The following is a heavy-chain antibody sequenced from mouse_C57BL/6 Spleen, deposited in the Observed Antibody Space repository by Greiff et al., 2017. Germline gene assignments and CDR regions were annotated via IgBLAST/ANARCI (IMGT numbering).Heavy chain of an antibody. V-gene: IGHV1-52*01. J-gene: IGHJ2*01. CDR1: GYTFTSYW. CDR2: IDPSDSET. D-gene: IGHD1-1*01. CDR3: ARSERGYGSSYRVDY. Sequence: QVQLQQPGAELVRPGSSVKLSCKASGYTFTSYWMHWVKQRPIQGLEWIGNIDPSDSETHSNQKFKDKATLTVDKSSSTAYMQLSRLTSEDSAVYYGARSERGYGSSYRVDYWGQGTTLTVSS.